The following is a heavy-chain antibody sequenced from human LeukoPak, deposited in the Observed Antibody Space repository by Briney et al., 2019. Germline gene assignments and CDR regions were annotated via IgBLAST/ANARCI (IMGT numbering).Heavy chain of an antibody. CDR1: GGSLTSSNW. J-gene: IGHJ4*02. CDR2: IYHSGST. Sequence: PSETLSLTCAVSGGSLTSSNWWSWVRQPPGKGLEWIGEIYHSGSTNYSPSLKSRVTISIDKSKNQFSLNLSSVTAADTAVYYCAKSGGSGLIDYWGQGTLVTVSS. D-gene: IGHD1-26*01. CDR3: AKSGGSGLIDY. V-gene: IGHV4-4*02.